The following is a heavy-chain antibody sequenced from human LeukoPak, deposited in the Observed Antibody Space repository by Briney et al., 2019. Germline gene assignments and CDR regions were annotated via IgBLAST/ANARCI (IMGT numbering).Heavy chain of an antibody. V-gene: IGHV1-2*02. CDR1: GGTFSSYA. Sequence: ASVKVSCKASGGTFSSYAISWVRQAPGQGLEWMGGINPNSGGTNYAQKFQGRVTMTRDTSISTAYMELSRLRSDDTAVYYCARDTSGGDGYNFDYWGQGTLVTVSS. J-gene: IGHJ4*02. CDR2: INPNSGGT. D-gene: IGHD5-24*01. CDR3: ARDTSGGDGYNFDY.